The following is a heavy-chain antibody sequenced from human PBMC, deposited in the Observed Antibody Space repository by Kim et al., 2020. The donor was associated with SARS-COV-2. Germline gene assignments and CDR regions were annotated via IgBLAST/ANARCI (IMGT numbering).Heavy chain of an antibody. D-gene: IGHD6-19*01. V-gene: IGHV1-18*01. J-gene: IGHJ5*02. CDR2: ISAYNGNT. CDR1: GYTFTSYG. CDR3: ARDVIAVAGNYNWFDP. Sequence: ASVKVSCKASGYTFTSYGISWVRQAPGQGLERMGWISAYNGNTNYAQKLQGRVTMTTDTSTSTAYMELRSLRSDDTAVYYCARDVIAVAGNYNWFDPWGQGTLVTVSS.